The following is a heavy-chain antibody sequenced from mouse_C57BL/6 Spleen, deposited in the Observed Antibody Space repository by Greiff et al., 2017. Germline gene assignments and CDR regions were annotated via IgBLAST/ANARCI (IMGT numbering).Heavy chain of an antibody. Sequence: VQLQQPGAELVKPGASVKLSCKASGYTFTSSWMHWVKQRPGQGLEWIGMIHPNSGSTNYNEKFKSKATLTVDKSSSTAYMQLSSLTSEDSAVYYCSRDDYDDVLDYWGQGTALTVSS. CDR2: IHPNSGST. CDR3: SRDDYDDVLDY. J-gene: IGHJ2*01. CDR1: GYTFTSSW. D-gene: IGHD2-4*01. V-gene: IGHV1-64*01.